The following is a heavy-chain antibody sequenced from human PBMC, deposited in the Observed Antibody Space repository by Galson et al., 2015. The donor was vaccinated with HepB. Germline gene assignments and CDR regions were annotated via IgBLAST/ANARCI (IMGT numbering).Heavy chain of an antibody. J-gene: IGHJ4*02. CDR1: GDSVSSHSAA. Sequence: CAISGDSVSSHSAAWNWIRQSPSRGLEWLGRTYYRSKWYNDYAVSVKSRITINPDTSKNQFSLQLNSVTPEDTAVYYCARWGRVAGNRRGGFDYWGQGTLVTVSS. D-gene: IGHD2-15*01. CDR3: ARWGRVAGNRRGGFDY. CDR2: TYYRSKWYN. V-gene: IGHV6-1*01.